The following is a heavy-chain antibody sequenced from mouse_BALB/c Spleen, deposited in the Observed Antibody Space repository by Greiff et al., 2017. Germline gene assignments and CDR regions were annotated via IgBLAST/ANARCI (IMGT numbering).Heavy chain of an antibody. CDR3: TRGGDGYPWFAY. J-gene: IGHJ3*01. V-gene: IGHV1-69*02. CDR1: GYTFTSYW. Sequence: VQLQQPGAELVRPGASVKLSCKASGYTFTSYWINWVKQRPGQGLEWIGNIYPSDSYTNYNQKFKDKATLTVDKSSSTAYMQLSSPTSEDSAVYYCTRGGDGYPWFAYWGQGTLVTVSA. CDR2: IYPSDSYT. D-gene: IGHD2-3*01.